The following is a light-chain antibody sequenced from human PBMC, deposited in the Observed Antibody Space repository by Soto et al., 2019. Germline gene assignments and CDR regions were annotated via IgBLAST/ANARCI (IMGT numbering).Light chain of an antibody. CDR2: GAS. CDR3: QQYNSWLWT. Sequence: EIVMTQSPATLSVSPGEGATLSCRASQSVSSKLAWYQQNPGQAPMLVIDGASSRATVTPGMCSGSGSGTEFTLIISSLHSEDSAVYYCQQYNSWLWTFGQGTKVDIK. V-gene: IGKV3D-15*01. CDR1: QSVSSK. J-gene: IGKJ1*01.